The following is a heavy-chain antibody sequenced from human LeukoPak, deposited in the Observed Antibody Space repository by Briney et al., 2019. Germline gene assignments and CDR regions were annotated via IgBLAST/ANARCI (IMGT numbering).Heavy chain of an antibody. CDR2: IKQDGSEK. J-gene: IGHJ2*01. Sequence: GGSLRLSCAASGFTFSSYWMSWVRQAPGKGLEWVANIKQDGSEKYYVDSVKGRFTISRDNAENSLYLQMNSLRAEDTAVYYCARRHYQLVPTYWYFDLWGRGTLVTVSS. D-gene: IGHD6-6*01. CDR3: ARRHYQLVPTYWYFDL. CDR1: GFTFSSYW. V-gene: IGHV3-7*01.